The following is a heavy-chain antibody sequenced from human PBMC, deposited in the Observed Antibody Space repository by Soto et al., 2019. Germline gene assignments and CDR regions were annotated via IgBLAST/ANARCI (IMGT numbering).Heavy chain of an antibody. J-gene: IGHJ4*02. V-gene: IGHV4-34*01. D-gene: IGHD3-16*02. CDR3: AREGPSYYDYIWGSYRLRGNPFDY. CDR1: GGSFSGYY. CDR2: INHSGST. Sequence: PSETLSLTCAVYGGSFSGYYWSWIRQPPGKGLEWIGEINHSGSTNYNPSLKSRVTISVDTSKNQFSLKLSSVTAADTAVYYCAREGPSYYDYIWGSYRLRGNPFDYWGQGTLVTVSS.